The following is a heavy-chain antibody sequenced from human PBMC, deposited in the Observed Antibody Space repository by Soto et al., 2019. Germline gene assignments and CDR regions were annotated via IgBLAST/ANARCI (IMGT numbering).Heavy chain of an antibody. CDR3: AKPEAPTAAPYYAMDV. Sequence: PGGSLRLSCAASGFTFSSYGMHWVRQAPGKGLEWVAVISKDGSVKYYADSVKGRFTISRDNSKNTLYLQMNSLRAEDAAVYYCAKPEAPTAAPYYAMDVWGQGTTVTVSS. CDR1: GFTFSSYG. V-gene: IGHV3-30*18. J-gene: IGHJ6*02. CDR2: ISKDGSVK. D-gene: IGHD6-13*01.